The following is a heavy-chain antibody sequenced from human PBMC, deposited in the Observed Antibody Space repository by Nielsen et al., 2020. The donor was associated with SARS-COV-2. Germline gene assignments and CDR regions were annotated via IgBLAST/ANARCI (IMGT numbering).Heavy chain of an antibody. D-gene: IGHD3-22*01. CDR2: INSDGSST. CDR1: GFTFSSYW. V-gene: IGHV3-74*01. Sequence: GESLKISCAASGFTFSSYWMHWVRQAPGKGLVWVSRINSDGSSTSYADSVKGRFTISRDNAKNTLYLQMNSLRAEDTAAYYCARSEYYDSSGYYMYYYYGMDVWGQGTTVTVSS. CDR3: ARSEYYDSSGYYMYYYYGMDV. J-gene: IGHJ6*02.